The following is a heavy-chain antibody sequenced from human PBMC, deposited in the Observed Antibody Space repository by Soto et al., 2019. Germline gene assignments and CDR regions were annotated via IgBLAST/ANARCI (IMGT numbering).Heavy chain of an antibody. CDR1: GFTFSSYW. CDR3: AREIDYDILTGYLGVYYYYHGMDV. V-gene: IGHV3-7*05. D-gene: IGHD3-9*01. CDR2: IKQDGSEK. J-gene: IGHJ6*02. Sequence: GGSLRLSCAASGFTFSSYWMSWVRQAPGKGLEWVANIKQDGSEKYYVDSVKGRFTISRDNAKNSLYLQMNSLRAEDTAVYYCAREIDYDILTGYLGVYYYYHGMDVWGQGTTVTVSS.